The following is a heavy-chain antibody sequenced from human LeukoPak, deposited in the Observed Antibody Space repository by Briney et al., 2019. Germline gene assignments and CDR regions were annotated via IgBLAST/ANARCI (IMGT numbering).Heavy chain of an antibody. Sequence: SVKVTCKASGGTFSSYAISWVRQAPGQGLEWMGGIIPIFGTANYAQKFQGRVTFTADESTSTDYMELSSLRSEDTAVYCCARSSRYSYGLEYWGQGTLVTVSS. CDR3: ARSSRYSYGLEY. V-gene: IGHV1-69*13. CDR1: GGTFSSYA. D-gene: IGHD5-18*01. CDR2: IIPIFGTA. J-gene: IGHJ4*02.